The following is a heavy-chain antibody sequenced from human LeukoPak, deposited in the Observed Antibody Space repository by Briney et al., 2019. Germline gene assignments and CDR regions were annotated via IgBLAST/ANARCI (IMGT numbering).Heavy chain of an antibody. CDR1: GFTFSSYA. J-gene: IGHJ6*03. Sequence: GGSLRLSCAASGFTFSSYAMHWVRQAPGKGLEWVAVISYDGSNKYYADSVKGRFTISRDNSKNTLYLQMNSLRAEDTAVYYCARDFHHPYYYYYMDVWGKGTTVTVSS. CDR2: ISYDGSNK. CDR3: ARDFHHPYYYYYMDV. V-gene: IGHV3-30*04.